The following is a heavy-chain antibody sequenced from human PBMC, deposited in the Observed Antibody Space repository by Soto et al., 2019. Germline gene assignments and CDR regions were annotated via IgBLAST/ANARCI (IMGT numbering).Heavy chain of an antibody. J-gene: IGHJ4*02. V-gene: IGHV3-21*04. CDR2: ISSSSSFI. CDR1: GFTFSSYS. Sequence: GGSLRLSCAASGFTFSSYSMNWVRQAPGKGLEWVSSISSSSSFIYYADSVKGRFTISRDNAKNSLYLQMNSLRPEDTALYYCAKGGPDAFCSGGRCYFDYWGQGALVTVSS. D-gene: IGHD2-15*01. CDR3: AKGGPDAFCSGGRCYFDY.